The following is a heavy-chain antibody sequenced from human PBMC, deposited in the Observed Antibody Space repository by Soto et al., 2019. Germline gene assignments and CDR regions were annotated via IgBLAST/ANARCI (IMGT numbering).Heavy chain of an antibody. CDR3: ANGGGWDPRGYSYGYNYYYYGMDV. Sequence: PGGSLRLSCAASGFTFSSYGTHWVRQAPGKGLEWVAVISYDGSNKYYADSVKGRFTISRDNSKNTLYLQMNSLRAEDTAVYYCANGGGWDPRGYSYGYNYYYYGMDVWGQGTTVTVSS. D-gene: IGHD5-18*01. J-gene: IGHJ6*02. V-gene: IGHV3-30*18. CDR1: GFTFSSYG. CDR2: ISYDGSNK.